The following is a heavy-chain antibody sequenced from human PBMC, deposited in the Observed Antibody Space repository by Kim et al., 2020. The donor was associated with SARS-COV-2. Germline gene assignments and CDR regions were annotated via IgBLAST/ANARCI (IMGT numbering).Heavy chain of an antibody. CDR3: ARSGDYYDSSGQVDY. J-gene: IGHJ4*02. CDR1: GYTFTSYG. Sequence: ASVKVSCKASGYTFTSYGIIWVRQAPGQGLEWMGWISAYNGNTNYAQNLQGRVTMTTDTSTSTAYMELRSLRSDDTAAYYCARSGDYYDSSGQVDYWGQGTLVTVSS. CDR2: ISAYNGNT. D-gene: IGHD3-22*01. V-gene: IGHV1-18*01.